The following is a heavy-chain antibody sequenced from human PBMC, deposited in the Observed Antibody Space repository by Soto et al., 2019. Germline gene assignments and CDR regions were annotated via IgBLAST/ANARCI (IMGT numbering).Heavy chain of an antibody. J-gene: IGHJ4*02. Sequence: PSETLSLTCAVSGGSISSSNWWSWVRQPPGKGLEWIGEIYHSGSTNYNPSLKSRVTISVDKSKNQFSLKLSSVTAADTAVYYCARDLRSGYSCRWGLDYWGQGTLVTVSS. V-gene: IGHV4-4*02. CDR2: IYHSGST. D-gene: IGHD6-13*01. CDR1: GGSISSSNW. CDR3: ARDLRSGYSCRWGLDY.